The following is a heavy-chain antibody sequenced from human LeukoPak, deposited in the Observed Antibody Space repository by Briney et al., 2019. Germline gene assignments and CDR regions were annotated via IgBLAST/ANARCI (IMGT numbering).Heavy chain of an antibody. CDR2: IYYSGTT. CDR3: ARYGDYSIDS. D-gene: IGHD4-17*01. CDR1: GGSLSSGNYY. J-gene: IGHJ4*02. V-gene: IGHV4-30-4*01. Sequence: SQTLSLTCTVSGGSLSSGNYYWTWIRQPPGEGLEWIAYIYYSGTTYYNPSLKSRVTTSVDTSKNQFSLELTSVTAADAAVYYCARYGDYSIDSWGQGTLVTVSS.